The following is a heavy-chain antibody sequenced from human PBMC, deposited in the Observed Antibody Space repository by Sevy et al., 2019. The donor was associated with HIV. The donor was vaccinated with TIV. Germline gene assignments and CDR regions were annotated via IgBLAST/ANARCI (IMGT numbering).Heavy chain of an antibody. Sequence: GGSLRLSCAASGFTFSSYSMNWVRQAPGKGLEWVSSISSSSSYIYYADSVKGRFTMSRDKAKNSLYLQMNSLRAEDTAVYYCSSDSKYCGGDCKHYYYYYMDVWGKGTTVTVSS. D-gene: IGHD2-21*02. CDR1: GFTFSSYS. CDR3: SSDSKYCGGDCKHYYYYYMDV. CDR2: ISSSSSYI. V-gene: IGHV3-21*01. J-gene: IGHJ6*03.